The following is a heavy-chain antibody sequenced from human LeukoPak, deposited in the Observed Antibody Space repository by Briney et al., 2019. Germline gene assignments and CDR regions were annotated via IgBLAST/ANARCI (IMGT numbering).Heavy chain of an antibody. D-gene: IGHD5-18*01. CDR3: AREAGIPPSTQQWPTSVDY. CDR1: GGSISSSSYY. V-gene: IGHV4-39*07. J-gene: IGHJ4*02. Sequence: SETLSLTCTVSGGSISSSSYYWGWIRQPPGKGLEWIGSIYYSGSTYYNPSLKSRVTISVDTSKNQFSLKLSSVTAEDTAVYYCAREAGIPPSTQQWPTSVDYWGQGTLVTVSS. CDR2: IYYSGST.